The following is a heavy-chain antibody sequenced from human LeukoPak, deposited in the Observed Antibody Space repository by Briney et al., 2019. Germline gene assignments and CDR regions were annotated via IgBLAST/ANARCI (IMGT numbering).Heavy chain of an antibody. CDR2: IYTSGST. CDR3: ARSGMAGPLDY. D-gene: IGHD3-10*01. V-gene: IGHV4-61*02. Sequence: SETLSLTCTVSGGSISSGSYYWSWIRQPAGKGLEWIGRIYTSGSTNYNPSLKSRVTISVDTSKNQFSLKLSSVTAADTVVYYCARSGMAGPLDYWGQGTLVTVSS. CDR1: GGSISSGSYY. J-gene: IGHJ4*02.